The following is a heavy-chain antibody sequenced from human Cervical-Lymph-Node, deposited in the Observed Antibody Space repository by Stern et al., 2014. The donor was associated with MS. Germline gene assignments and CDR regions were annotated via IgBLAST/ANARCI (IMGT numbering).Heavy chain of an antibody. D-gene: IGHD3-10*02. V-gene: IGHV1-18*01. CDR3: ARSMVGRYYFDY. J-gene: IGHJ4*02. CDR1: GYTFTSYG. CDR2: ISAYNGNT. Sequence: VQLVESGAEVKKPGASVKVSCTASGYTFTSYGISWVRQAPGQGLEWMGWISAYNGNTNYAQTLQGRVTMTADTSTRTAYMELRSLRSDDTAVYCCARSMVGRYYFDYWGQGTLVTVSS.